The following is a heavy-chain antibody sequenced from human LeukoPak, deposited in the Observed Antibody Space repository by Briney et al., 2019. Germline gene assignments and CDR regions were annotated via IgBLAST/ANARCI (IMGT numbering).Heavy chain of an antibody. CDR2: IKQDGSEK. CDR1: GFTFSSYW. J-gene: IGHJ5*02. D-gene: IGHD3-22*01. Sequence: QPGGSLRLSCAASGFTFSSYWMSWVRQAPGKGLEWVANIKQDGSEKYYVDSVKGRFTFSRDNAKNSLYLQMNSLRAEDTAVYYCVREINYDKVNWFDPWGQGTLVTVSS. CDR3: VREINYDKVNWFDP. V-gene: IGHV3-7*01.